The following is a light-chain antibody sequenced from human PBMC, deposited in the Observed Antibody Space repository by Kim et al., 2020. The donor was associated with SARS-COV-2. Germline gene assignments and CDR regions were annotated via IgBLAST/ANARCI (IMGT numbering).Light chain of an antibody. CDR2: GAS. CDR3: QQSYRSPCT. Sequence: DIQMTQSPSSLSASVGDRVTITCRASQSISYFLNWFQQRPGRPPSLVIYGASSLQGGVPSRFSGGRSGTEFTLTIDTLQPEDLATYYCQQSYRSPCTFGQGTKLEI. CDR1: QSISYF. V-gene: IGKV1-39*01. J-gene: IGKJ2*02.